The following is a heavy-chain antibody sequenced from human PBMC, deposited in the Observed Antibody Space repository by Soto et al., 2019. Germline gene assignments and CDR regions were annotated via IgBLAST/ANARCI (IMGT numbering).Heavy chain of an antibody. J-gene: IGHJ4*02. CDR2: LSGGGGTT. D-gene: IGHD2-21*02. V-gene: IGHV3-23*01. CDR1: GFTFSSYA. Sequence: GGSLRLSCAASGFTFSSYAMSWVRQTPGEGLEWVSTLSGGGGTTDYADSVKGQFTISRDNAKNTLYLQMNNLRAEDTAVYYCARGGDPDYWGQGTLVTSPQ. CDR3: ARGGDPDY.